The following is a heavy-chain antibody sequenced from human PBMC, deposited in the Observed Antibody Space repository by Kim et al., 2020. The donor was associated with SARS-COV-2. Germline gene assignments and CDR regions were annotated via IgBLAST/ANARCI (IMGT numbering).Heavy chain of an antibody. V-gene: IGHV1-58*01. D-gene: IGHD3-10*01. CDR2: IVVGDGET. Sequence: SVKVSCKASGFTFSTSAVQWVRQARGQGLEWIGWIVVGDGETRYAQKFQERLTLTRDMSTSTAYMELSSLRSDDTAVYYCGAERSWHVVGSYYLTWGQG. J-gene: IGHJ5*02. CDR3: GAERSWHVVGSYYLT. CDR1: GFTFSTSA.